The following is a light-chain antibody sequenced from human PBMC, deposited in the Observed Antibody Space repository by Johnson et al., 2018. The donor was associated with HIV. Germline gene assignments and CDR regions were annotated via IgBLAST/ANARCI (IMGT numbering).Light chain of an antibody. CDR3: GTWDSSLSAGGV. J-gene: IGLJ1*01. CDR2: DNN. CDR1: SPNIWNNY. V-gene: IGLV1-51*01. Sequence: QSVLTQPPSVSAAPGQKVTISCSGSSPNIWNNYVSWYQQLPGTAPKLLIYDNNKRPSGIPDRFSGSKSGTSASLGITGLKTGDEADYYCGTWDSSLSAGGVFGTGTKVTVL.